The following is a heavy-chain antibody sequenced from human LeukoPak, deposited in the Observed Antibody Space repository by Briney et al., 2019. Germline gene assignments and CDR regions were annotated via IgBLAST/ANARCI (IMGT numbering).Heavy chain of an antibody. CDR2: IHYSGNT. CDR1: GGSISRSNYC. V-gene: IGHV4-39*01. CDR3: ARHLNYYYYYYMDV. Sequence: SETLSLTCTVSGGSISRSNYCWGWIRQPPGKGLEWIGSIHYSGNTYYNPSLKSRVTVSLDTSKNQFSLNLTSVTAADTAVYFCARHLNYYYYYYMDVWGKGTTVTVSS. J-gene: IGHJ6*03.